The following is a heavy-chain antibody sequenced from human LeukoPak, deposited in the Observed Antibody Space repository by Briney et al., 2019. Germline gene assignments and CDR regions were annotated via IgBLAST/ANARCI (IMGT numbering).Heavy chain of an antibody. CDR1: GGSVTSGTYH. CDR2: VYFDGGT. V-gene: IGHV4-39*07. D-gene: IGHD3-16*01. Sequence: SETLSLTCSVSGGSVTSGTYHWGWIRQPPGKGLEWIGSVYFDGGTHCNPSLQSRVTVSVDTSKNQFSLRLSSVTAADTALYYCARDHYYDGRGRFDPWGQGTLVTVSS. CDR3: ARDHYYDGRGRFDP. J-gene: IGHJ5*02.